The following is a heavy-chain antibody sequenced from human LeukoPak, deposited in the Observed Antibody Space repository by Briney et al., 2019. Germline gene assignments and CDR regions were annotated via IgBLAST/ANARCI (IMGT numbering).Heavy chain of an antibody. D-gene: IGHD1-26*01. V-gene: IGHV4-38-2*02. Sequence: SETLSLTCTVSGYSIRSGYYWGWIRQPPGKGLEWIGSIYHSGSTYYIPSLKSRVTISVDTSKNRFSLKLTSVTAADTAVYYCARVEWELLGFDYWGQGTLVTVSS. CDR1: GYSIRSGYY. J-gene: IGHJ4*02. CDR2: IYHSGST. CDR3: ARVEWELLGFDY.